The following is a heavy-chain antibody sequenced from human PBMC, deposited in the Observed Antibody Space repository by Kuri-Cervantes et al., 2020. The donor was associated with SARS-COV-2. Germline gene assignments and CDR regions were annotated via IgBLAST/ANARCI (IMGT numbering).Heavy chain of an antibody. Sequence: SETLSLTCTVSGSSISSYYWGWIRQPPGKGLEWIGSIYHSGSTYYNPSLKSRVTISVDTSKNQFSLKLSSVTAADTAVYYCARCLGSAAAPSYYYGMDVRGQGTTVTVSS. CDR3: ARCLGSAAAPSYYYGMDV. CDR2: IYHSGST. J-gene: IGHJ6*02. V-gene: IGHV4-38-2*02. CDR1: GSSISSYY. D-gene: IGHD6-13*01.